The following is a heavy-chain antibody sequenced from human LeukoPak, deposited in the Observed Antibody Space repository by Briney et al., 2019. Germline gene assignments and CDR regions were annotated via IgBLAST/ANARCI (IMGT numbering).Heavy chain of an antibody. J-gene: IGHJ3*02. V-gene: IGHV4-39*01. CDR3: ARHVESLDAFDI. CDR2: IYYTGST. Sequence: SETLSLTCTVSGGSISSSNYYWGWVRQPPGKGLEWIGSIYYTGSTYYNPSLKSRVTISVDTSKNQFSLKLSSVTAADTAVYYCARHVESLDAFDIWGQGTMVTVSS. D-gene: IGHD1-26*01. CDR1: GGSISSSNYY.